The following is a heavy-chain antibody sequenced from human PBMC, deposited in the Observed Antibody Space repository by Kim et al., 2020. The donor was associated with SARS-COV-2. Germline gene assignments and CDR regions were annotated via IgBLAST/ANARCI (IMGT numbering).Heavy chain of an antibody. CDR1: GYTFINYA. V-gene: IGHV1-18*01. J-gene: IGHJ4*02. CDR3: ARDGEGFDY. Sequence: ASVKVSCKISGYTFINYAISWVRQAPGQGLEWMGRINTYNGDTKYAQSVQGRVTLTRDKSTTTVYLDLKSLRSDDAAVYYCARDGEGFDYWGQGTLVAVSS. D-gene: IGHD3-10*01. CDR2: INTYNGDT.